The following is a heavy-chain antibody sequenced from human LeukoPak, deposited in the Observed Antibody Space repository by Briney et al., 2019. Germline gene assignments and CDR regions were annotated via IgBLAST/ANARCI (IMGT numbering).Heavy chain of an antibody. CDR2: ISSSGSHM. J-gene: IGHJ4*02. Sequence: PGGSLRLSCAASGFTFSSYSMNWVRQAPGKGLEWVSSISSSGSHMYYADSVKGRFTISRDNAKNSLYLQINSLRAEDTAVYYCARLTFGGVIGFDYWGQGTLVTVSS. CDR1: GFTFSSYS. V-gene: IGHV3-21*01. D-gene: IGHD3-16*02. CDR3: ARLTFGGVIGFDY.